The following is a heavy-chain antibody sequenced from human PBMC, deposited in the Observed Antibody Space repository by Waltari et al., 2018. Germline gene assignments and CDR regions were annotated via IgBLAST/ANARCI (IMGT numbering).Heavy chain of an antibody. J-gene: IGHJ6*02. V-gene: IGHV4-59*11. D-gene: IGHD1-26*01. CDR2: IYYSGST. Sequence: QVQLQESGPGLVKPSETLSLTCTVSGGPISSHYWSWIRQPPGKGLEWIGYIYYSGSTNYNRSLKSRVTISVDTSKNQFSLKLSSVTAADTAVYYCARLYSGSYYYYYGMDVWGQGTTVTVSS. CDR3: ARLYSGSYYYYYGMDV. CDR1: GGPISSHY.